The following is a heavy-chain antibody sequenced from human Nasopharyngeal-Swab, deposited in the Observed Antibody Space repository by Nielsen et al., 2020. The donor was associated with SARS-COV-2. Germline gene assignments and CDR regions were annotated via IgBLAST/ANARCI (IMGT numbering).Heavy chain of an antibody. CDR2: ISAYNGNT. Sequence: ASVKVSCKASGYTFTTYGISWVRQAPGQGLEWMGWISAYNGNTNYAQRLQGRVTMTTDTSTSTAYMELRSLGYDDTAVYYCARDGDKYSEYWGQGSLVTVSS. CDR1: GYTFTTYG. V-gene: IGHV1-18*01. D-gene: IGHD6-6*01. J-gene: IGHJ4*02. CDR3: ARDGDKYSEY.